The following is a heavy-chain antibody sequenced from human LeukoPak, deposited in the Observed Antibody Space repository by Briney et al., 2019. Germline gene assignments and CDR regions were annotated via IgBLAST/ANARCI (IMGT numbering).Heavy chain of an antibody. Sequence: GGSLRLSCAASGFTFSKYAMHWVRQAPGKGLEWVGLIKYDASDEYYADSVKGRFTISRDDSRNTLYLQMTSLRAEDTAVYYCARGQSVGWEIGVCDFWGQGSLVTVAS. CDR2: IKYDASDE. D-gene: IGHD1-26*01. V-gene: IGHV3-33*08. J-gene: IGHJ4*02. CDR1: GFTFSKYA. CDR3: ARGQSVGWEIGVCDF.